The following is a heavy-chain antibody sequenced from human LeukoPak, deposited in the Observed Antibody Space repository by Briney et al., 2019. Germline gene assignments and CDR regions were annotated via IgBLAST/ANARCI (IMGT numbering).Heavy chain of an antibody. V-gene: IGHV3-66*01. CDR2: IYSGGST. Sequence: TGGSLRLSCAASGFTVSSNYMSWVRQAPGKGLEWVSVIYSGGSTYYADSVKGRFTISRDNSKNTLYLQMNSLRAEDTAVYYCARDRSDEYFQHWGQGTLVTVSS. D-gene: IGHD3-3*01. CDR3: ARDRSDEYFQH. CDR1: GFTVSSNY. J-gene: IGHJ1*01.